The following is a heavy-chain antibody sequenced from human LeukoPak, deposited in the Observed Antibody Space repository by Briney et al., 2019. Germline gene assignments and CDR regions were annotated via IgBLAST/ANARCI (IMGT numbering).Heavy chain of an antibody. V-gene: IGHV1-69*01. Sequence: GASVKVSCKASRGTFSSYAISWVRQAPGQGLEWMGGIIPIFGTANYAQKFQGRVTITADESTSTAYMELSSLRSEDTAVYYCARDSIAVAGTYNWFDPWGQGTLVTVSS. CDR2: IIPIFGTA. J-gene: IGHJ5*02. D-gene: IGHD6-19*01. CDR3: ARDSIAVAGTYNWFDP. CDR1: RGTFSSYA.